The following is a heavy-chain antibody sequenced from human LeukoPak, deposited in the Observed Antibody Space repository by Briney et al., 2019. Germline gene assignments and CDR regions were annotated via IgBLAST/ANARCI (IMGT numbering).Heavy chain of an antibody. CDR3: ARMGAYYDFWSGYYNRYYYYGMDV. CDR2: MNPNSGNT. J-gene: IGHJ6*02. V-gene: IGHV1-8*01. CDR1: GYTFTSYD. Sequence: ASVKVSCKASGYTFTSYDINWVRQATGQGPEWMGWMNPNSGNTGYAQKFQGRVTMTRNTSISTAYMELSSLRSEDTAVYYCARMGAYYDFWSGYYNRYYYYGMDVWGQGTTVTVSS. D-gene: IGHD3-3*01.